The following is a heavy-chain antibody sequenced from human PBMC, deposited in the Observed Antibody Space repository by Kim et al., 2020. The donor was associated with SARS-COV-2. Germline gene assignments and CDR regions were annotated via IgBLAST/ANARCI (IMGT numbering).Heavy chain of an antibody. D-gene: IGHD4-4*01. CDR3: ASTRSTVTTVNYFDY. CDR2: INHSGST. J-gene: IGHJ4*02. V-gene: IGHV4-34*01. Sequence: SETLSLTCAVYGGSFSGYYWSWIRQPPGKGLEWIGEINHSGSTNYNPSLKSRVTISVDTSKNQFSLKLSSVTAADTAVYYCASTRSTVTTVNYFDYWGQGTLVTVSS. CDR1: GGSFSGYY.